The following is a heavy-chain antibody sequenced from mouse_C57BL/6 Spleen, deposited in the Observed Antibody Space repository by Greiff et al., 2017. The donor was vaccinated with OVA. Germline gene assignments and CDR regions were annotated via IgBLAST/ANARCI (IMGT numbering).Heavy chain of an antibody. V-gene: IGHV1-81*01. CDR2: IYPRSGNT. D-gene: IGHD1-1*01. J-gene: IGHJ4*01. CDR3: ARMDYGSSYEGYAMDY. CDR1: GYTFTSYG. Sequence: QVQLKESGAELARPGASVKLSCKASGYTFTSYGISWVQQRTGQGLEWIGEIYPRSGNTYYNEMFKGKATLAADKSSRTAYMGLGSLTSEDSEVYFCARMDYGSSYEGYAMDYWGQGTSVTVSS.